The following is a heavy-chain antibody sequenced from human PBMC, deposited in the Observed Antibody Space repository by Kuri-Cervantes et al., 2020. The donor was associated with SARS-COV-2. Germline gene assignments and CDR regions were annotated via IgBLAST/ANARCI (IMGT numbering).Heavy chain of an antibody. Sequence: ESLKISCAVYGGSFSGYYWSWIRQPPGKGLEWIGEINHSGSTNYNPSLKSRVTISVDTSKNQFSLKLSSVTAADTAVYYCARLARLAVAGGGDFDYWGQGTLVTVSS. J-gene: IGHJ4*02. CDR2: INHSGST. CDR3: ARLARLAVAGGGDFDY. D-gene: IGHD6-19*01. V-gene: IGHV4-34*01. CDR1: GGSFSGYY.